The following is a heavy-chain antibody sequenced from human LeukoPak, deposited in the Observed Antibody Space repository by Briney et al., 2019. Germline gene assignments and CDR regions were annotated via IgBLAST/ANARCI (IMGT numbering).Heavy chain of an antibody. CDR1: GFTFTSSA. V-gene: IGHV1-58*02. J-gene: IGHJ5*02. CDR3: AAGSIGYYGSGSPSHP. D-gene: IGHD3-10*01. CDR2: IVVGRGNT. Sequence: GTSVKVSCKASGFTFTSSAMQWVRQARGQRLEWIGWIVVGRGNTNYAQKFQERVTITRDMSTSTAYMELSSLRSEDTAVYYCAAGSIGYYGSGSPSHPWGQGTLVTVSS.